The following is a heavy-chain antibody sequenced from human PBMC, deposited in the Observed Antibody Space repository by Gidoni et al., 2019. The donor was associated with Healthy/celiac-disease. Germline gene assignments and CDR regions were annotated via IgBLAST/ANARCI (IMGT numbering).Heavy chain of an antibody. CDR2: IYYSGST. V-gene: IGHV4-31*03. J-gene: IGHJ1*01. CDR1: RDSISSGGYY. Sequence: QVQLQESGPGLVKPSQTLSLTCTVSRDSISSGGYYWSWIRQHPGKGLEWIGYIYYSGSTYYNPSLKSRVTISVDTSKNQFSLKLSSVTAADTAVYYCARDRAAGAEYFQHWGQGTLVTVSS. D-gene: IGHD6-13*01. CDR3: ARDRAAGAEYFQH.